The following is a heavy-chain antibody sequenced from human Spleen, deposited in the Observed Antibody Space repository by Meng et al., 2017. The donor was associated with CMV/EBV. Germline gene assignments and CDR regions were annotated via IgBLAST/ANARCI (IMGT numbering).Heavy chain of an antibody. CDR1: GGSFSGYY. J-gene: IGHJ4*02. Sequence: QVALQQWGAGLLKPSETLSLRFAVYGGSFSGYYWSWIRQPPGKGLEWIGEINHSGSTNYNPSLKSRVTISVDTSKNQFSLKLSSVTAADTAVYYCATSGSYTFDYWGQGTLVTVSS. CDR3: ATSGSYTFDY. CDR2: INHSGST. D-gene: IGHD2-15*01. V-gene: IGHV4-34*01.